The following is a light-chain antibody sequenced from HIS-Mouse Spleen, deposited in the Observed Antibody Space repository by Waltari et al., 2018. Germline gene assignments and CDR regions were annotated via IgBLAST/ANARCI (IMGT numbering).Light chain of an antibody. CDR2: DDS. V-gene: IGLV3-21*03. J-gene: IGLJ2*01. CDR3: QVWDSSSDHVV. CDR1: NIGSKS. Sequence: SYVLTQPPSVSVAPGKTARITCGGNNIGSKSVHWYQQKPGQAPVLVVYDDSDRPSRIPERFTGSNSGNTATRTISRVEAGDEADYYCQVWDSSSDHVVFGGGTKLTVL.